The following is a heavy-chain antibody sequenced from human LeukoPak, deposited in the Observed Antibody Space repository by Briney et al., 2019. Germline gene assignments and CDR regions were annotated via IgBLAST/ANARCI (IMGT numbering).Heavy chain of an antibody. J-gene: IGHJ4*02. CDR3: AKGEVTFDY. CDR2: ISSFSSTI. V-gene: IGHV3-48*01. CDR1: GFTFSSYA. Sequence: PGGSLRLSCAASGFTFSSYAMNWVRQAPGKGLEWVSYISSFSSTIYYADSVMGRFTISRDNSKNTLYLQMSSLRAEDTAVYYCAKGEVTFDYWGQGTLVTVSS. D-gene: IGHD2-21*02.